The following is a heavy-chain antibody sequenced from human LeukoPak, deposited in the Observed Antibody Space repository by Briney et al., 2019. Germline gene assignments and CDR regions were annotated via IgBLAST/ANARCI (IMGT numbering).Heavy chain of an antibody. CDR3: ARDSSSSSPRYYYYYMDV. J-gene: IGHJ6*03. Sequence: PSETLSLTCAVYGGSFSGYYWSWIRQPPGKGLEWIGEINHSGSTNYNPSLKSRVTISVDTSKNQFSLKLSSVTAADTAVYYCARDSSSSSPRYYYYYMDVWGKGTTVTVSS. CDR2: INHSGST. CDR1: GGSFSGYY. D-gene: IGHD6-6*01. V-gene: IGHV4-34*01.